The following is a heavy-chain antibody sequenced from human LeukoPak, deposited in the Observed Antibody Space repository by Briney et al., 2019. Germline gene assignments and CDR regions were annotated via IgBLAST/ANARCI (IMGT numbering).Heavy chain of an antibody. Sequence: ASVKVSCKASGGTFSSYAISWVRQAPGQGLEWMGGIIPTFGTANYAQKFQGRVTITADESTSTAYMELSSLRSEDTAVYYCARSTMIVVVMWAFDIWGQGTMVTVSP. V-gene: IGHV1-69*13. J-gene: IGHJ3*02. CDR1: GGTFSSYA. CDR2: IIPTFGTA. D-gene: IGHD3-22*01. CDR3: ARSTMIVVVMWAFDI.